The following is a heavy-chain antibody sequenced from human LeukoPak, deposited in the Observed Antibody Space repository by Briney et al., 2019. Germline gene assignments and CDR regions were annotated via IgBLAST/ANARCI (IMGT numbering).Heavy chain of an antibody. CDR1: GGTFSSYA. CDR3: ARNPERYYDSSGYYWAD. CDR2: IIPILGIA. D-gene: IGHD3-22*01. Sequence: GASVKVSCKASGGTFSSYAISWVRQAPGQGLEWMGRIIPILGIANYAQKFQGRVTITADKSTSTAYMELSSLRSEDTAVYYCARNPERYYDSSGYYWADWGQGTLVTVSS. J-gene: IGHJ4*02. V-gene: IGHV1-69*04.